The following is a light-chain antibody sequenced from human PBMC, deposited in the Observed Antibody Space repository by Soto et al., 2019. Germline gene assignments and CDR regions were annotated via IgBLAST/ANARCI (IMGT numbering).Light chain of an antibody. CDR2: RNS. V-gene: IGLV1-47*01. CDR1: DSNIGSNF. Sequence: QSGLTQPPSASGTPGQRVTISCSGSDSNIGSNFVFWYQQFPGRAPKLLIYRNSQRPSGVPDRFFGSKSGTSASLAITGLRSEDEADYYCAGWDDSLRAGVFGGGTKVTVL. CDR3: AGWDDSLRAGV. J-gene: IGLJ2*01.